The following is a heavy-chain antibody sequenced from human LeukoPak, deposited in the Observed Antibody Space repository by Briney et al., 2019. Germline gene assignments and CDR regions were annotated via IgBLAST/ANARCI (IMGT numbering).Heavy chain of an antibody. V-gene: IGHV4-61*02. CDR1: GGSISSGSYY. J-gene: IGHJ6*03. CDR2: IYTSGST. CDR3: ARLGYMDV. Sequence: SETLSLTCTVSGGSISSGSYYWSWIRQPAGKGLEWIGRIYTSGSTNYNPSLKSRVTISVDTSKNQFSLKLSSVTAADTAVYYCARLGYMDVWGKGTTVTISS.